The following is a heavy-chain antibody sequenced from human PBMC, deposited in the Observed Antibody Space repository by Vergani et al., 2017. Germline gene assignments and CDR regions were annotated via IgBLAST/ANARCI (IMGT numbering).Heavy chain of an antibody. CDR3: ARVRYSNYGDPYYFDY. Sequence: QVQLQQWGAGLLKPSETLSLTCAVYGGSFSGYYWSLIRQPPGKGLEWIGEINHSGSTNYNPSLKSRVTISVDTSKNQFSLKLSSVTAADTAVYYCARVRYSNYGDPYYFDYWGQGTLVTVSS. CDR2: INHSGST. J-gene: IGHJ4*02. CDR1: GGSFSGYY. D-gene: IGHD4-11*01. V-gene: IGHV4-34*01.